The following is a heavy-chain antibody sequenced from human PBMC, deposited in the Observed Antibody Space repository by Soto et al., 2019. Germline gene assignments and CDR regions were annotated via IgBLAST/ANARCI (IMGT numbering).Heavy chain of an antibody. CDR2: ISGGGSNT. D-gene: IGHD4-4*01. J-gene: IGHJ4*02. V-gene: IGHV3-23*01. Sequence: PGGFLRLSCAASGFPFSSYFMAWVRQAPGKGLEWVSGISGGGSNTFYADSVKGRFTISRENSKNTLLVQMNSLGAEDTSVYYCAKDSNKYSSSLRARDLDYWGQGIGLTVS. CDR3: AKDSNKYSSSLRARDLDY. CDR1: GFPFSSYF.